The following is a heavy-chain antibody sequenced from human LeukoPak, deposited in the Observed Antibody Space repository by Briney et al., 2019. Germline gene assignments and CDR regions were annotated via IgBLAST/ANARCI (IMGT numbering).Heavy chain of an antibody. CDR2: ISPYNAYT. V-gene: IGHV1-18*01. Sequence: ASVKVSCKASGYTTNTFGITWVRQAPGQGLEWIGWISPYNAYTKYADRLQGRVTLTTDTSTTTSYMELRSLRSDDTALYFCANVAKGRYLYYYMDVWGKGTTVIVS. J-gene: IGHJ6*03. D-gene: IGHD1-26*01. CDR1: GYTTNTFG. CDR3: ANVAKGRYLYYYMDV.